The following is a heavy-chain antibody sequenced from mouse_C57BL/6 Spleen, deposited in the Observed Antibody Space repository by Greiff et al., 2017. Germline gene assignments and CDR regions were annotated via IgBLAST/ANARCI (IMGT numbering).Heavy chain of an antibody. Sequence: EVKLMESGGGLVKPGGSLKLSCAASGFTFSSYAMSWVRQTPEKRLEWVATISDGGSYTYYPDNVKGRFPISRDNAKNNLYLQMSHLKSEDTAMYYCARDRRSAYFDYWGQGTTLTVSS. J-gene: IGHJ2*01. CDR1: GFTFSSYA. V-gene: IGHV5-4*01. D-gene: IGHD6-1*01. CDR3: ARDRRSAYFDY. CDR2: ISDGGSYT.